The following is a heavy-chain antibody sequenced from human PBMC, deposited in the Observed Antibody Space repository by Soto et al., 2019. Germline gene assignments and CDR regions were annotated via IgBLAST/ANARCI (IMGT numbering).Heavy chain of an antibody. V-gene: IGHV3-73*01. CDR3: TRQLVPLYYGMDV. Sequence: GGSLRLSCAASGFTFSGSAMHWVRQASGKGLEWVGRIRSKANSYATAYAASVKGRFTISRDDSKNTAYLQMNSLKTEDTAVYYCTRQLVPLYYGMDVWGQGTTVTVSS. CDR2: IRSKANSYAT. D-gene: IGHD6-6*01. CDR1: GFTFSGSA. J-gene: IGHJ6*02.